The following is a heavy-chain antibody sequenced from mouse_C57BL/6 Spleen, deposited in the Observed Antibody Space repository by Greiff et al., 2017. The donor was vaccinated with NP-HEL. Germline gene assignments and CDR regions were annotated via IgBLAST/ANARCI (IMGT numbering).Heavy chain of an antibody. D-gene: IGHD2-4*01. CDR2: ISDGGSYT. V-gene: IGHV5-4*03. CDR3: ARVNYDGDWYFDV. J-gene: IGHJ1*03. Sequence: EVMLVESGGGLVKPGGSLKLSCAASGFTFSSYAMSWVRQTPEKRLEWVATISDGGSYTYYPDNVKGRFTISRDNAKNNLYLQMSHLKSEDTAMYYCARVNYDGDWYFDVWGTGTTVTVSS. CDR1: GFTFSSYA.